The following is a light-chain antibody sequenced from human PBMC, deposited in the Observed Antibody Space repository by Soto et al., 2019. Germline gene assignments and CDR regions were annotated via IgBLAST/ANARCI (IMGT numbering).Light chain of an antibody. CDR2: AAS. V-gene: IGKV1-39*01. CDR1: QGISTY. J-gene: IGKJ1*01. CDR3: QQSYSTTWT. Sequence: DIQMTQSPSSLSASVGDRVTITCRASQGISTYLNWYQQRPGKAPKLLIYAASSLQSGVPSRLSGSGSETHFTLTISSLQPEDFATYSCQQSYSTTWTFGQGTKVDIK.